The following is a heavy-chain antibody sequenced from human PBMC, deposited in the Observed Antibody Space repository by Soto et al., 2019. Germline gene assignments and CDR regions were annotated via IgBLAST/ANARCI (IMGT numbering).Heavy chain of an antibody. CDR1: GFIVSSNY. J-gene: IGHJ4*02. V-gene: IGHV3-53*04. CDR2: LYNGGAT. CDR3: VRGRYGAEIH. D-gene: IGHD5-18*01. Sequence: EVRLVESGGGLVQPGGSLRLSCAASGFIVSSNYMTWVRQAPGKGLEWVSLLYNGGATHYAASVKGRFTISSHSSQNTMFLQMKSMRTEDTATYYCVRGRYGAEIHWGQGTKVTVSS.